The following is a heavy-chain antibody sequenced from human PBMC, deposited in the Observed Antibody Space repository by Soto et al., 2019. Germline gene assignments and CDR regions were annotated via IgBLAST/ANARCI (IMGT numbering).Heavy chain of an antibody. CDR2: IYYSGST. Sequence: PTETLCLTCTVSGGSIGTYYWTWIRQPPGKGLEWIGYIYYSGSTNYNPSLKSRVTISVVTSKNQFSLKLSSVTAADTAVYYCVRATIVLVPAAMVSHWFDPWGQGTLVPSPQ. J-gene: IGHJ5*02. D-gene: IGHD2-2*01. CDR1: GGSIGTYY. CDR3: VRATIVLVPAAMVSHWFDP. V-gene: IGHV4-59*08.